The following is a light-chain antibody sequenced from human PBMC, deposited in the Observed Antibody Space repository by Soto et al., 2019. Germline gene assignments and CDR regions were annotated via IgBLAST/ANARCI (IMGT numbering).Light chain of an antibody. CDR1: HSINTY. V-gene: IGKV1-5*03. CDR2: TAS. Sequence: DILLTQSPATLSLSPGERVTITCRASHSINTYLAWYQQKPGTASPLLISTASTVESGVASRFSSSGSGTEFTPISSMQTQDVSANYCRQHYKYPCDFGPGTKVDIK. J-gene: IGKJ3*01. CDR3: RQHYKYPCD.